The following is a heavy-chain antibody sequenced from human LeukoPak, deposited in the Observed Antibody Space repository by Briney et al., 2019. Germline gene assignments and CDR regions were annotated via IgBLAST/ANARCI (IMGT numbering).Heavy chain of an antibody. V-gene: IGHV2-5*02. D-gene: IGHD3-10*01. CDR2: IYWDDDK. Sequence: SGPTLVNPTQTLTLTCTFSGFSLSTSGVGVGWIRRPPGKALEWLALIYWDDDKRYSPSLKSRLTITKDTSKNQVVLTMTNMDPVDTATYYCAQADMVRGVSTFDYWGQGTLVTVSS. CDR1: GFSLSTSGVG. CDR3: AQADMVRGVSTFDY. J-gene: IGHJ4*02.